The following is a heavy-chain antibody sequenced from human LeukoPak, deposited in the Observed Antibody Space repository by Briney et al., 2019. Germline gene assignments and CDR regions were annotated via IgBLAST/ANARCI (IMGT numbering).Heavy chain of an antibody. J-gene: IGHJ4*02. V-gene: IGHV3-21*01. CDR3: KIGDSGYDF. CDR1: GFTFDDYA. Sequence: GGSLRLSCAASGFTFDDYAMHWVRQAPGKGLEWVSSISSSSSYIYYADSVKGRFTISRDSAKNSLYLRMNSLRAADTAVYYCKIGDSGYDFWGQGTLVTVSS. CDR2: ISSSSSYI. D-gene: IGHD5-12*01.